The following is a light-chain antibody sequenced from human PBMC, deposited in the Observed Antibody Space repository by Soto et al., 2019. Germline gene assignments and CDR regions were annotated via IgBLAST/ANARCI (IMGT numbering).Light chain of an antibody. Sequence: EIVLTQSPGTLSLSPGERATLSCRASQSVSSSYLAWYQQKPGQAPRLLIYGASSRATGIPDRFSGSGSGTDFTLTISRPEPEDFAVYYCQQYGSSITFGQGTRLEIK. J-gene: IGKJ5*01. V-gene: IGKV3-20*01. CDR1: QSVSSSY. CDR2: GAS. CDR3: QQYGSSIT.